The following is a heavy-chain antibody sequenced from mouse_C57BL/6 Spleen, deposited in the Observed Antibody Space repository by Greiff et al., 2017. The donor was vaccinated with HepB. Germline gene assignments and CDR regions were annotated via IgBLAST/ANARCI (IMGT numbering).Heavy chain of an antibody. J-gene: IGHJ2*01. D-gene: IGHD3-3*01. Sequence: QVQLQQSGAELVRPGTSVKLSCKASGYAFTNYLIAWVKQRPGQGLEWIGVINPGSGGINYNEKLKGKATLTADKSPSTAYMQLSSLTSEDSAVYFCARADTAPYYLDYWGQGTTLTVSS. CDR3: ARADTAPYYLDY. CDR2: INPGSGGI. CDR1: GYAFTNYL. V-gene: IGHV1-54*01.